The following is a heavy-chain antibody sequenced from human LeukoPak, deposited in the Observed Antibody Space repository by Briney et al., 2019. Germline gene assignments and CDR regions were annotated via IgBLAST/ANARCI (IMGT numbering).Heavy chain of an antibody. CDR3: AKSMEWLLFLSHFDY. Sequence: GGSLRLSCAASGFTFSSYAMSWVRQAPGKELEWVSAISGSGGSRYYADSVKGRFAISRDNTKNTLYLQMNSLRAEDTAVYYCAKSMEWLLFLSHFDYWGQGTLVTVSS. D-gene: IGHD3-3*01. J-gene: IGHJ4*02. CDR2: ISGSGGSR. V-gene: IGHV3-23*01. CDR1: GFTFSSYA.